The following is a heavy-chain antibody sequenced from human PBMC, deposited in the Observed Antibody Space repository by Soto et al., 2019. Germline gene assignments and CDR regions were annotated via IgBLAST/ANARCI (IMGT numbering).Heavy chain of an antibody. CDR3: VMVDNYVTPTPQDV. J-gene: IGHJ6*02. Sequence: QVQLVQSGDEVKKPGASVKVCCKASGYIFVNYGIAWVRQAPGQGLEWMGWISPYTGNTHSATKVQGRLTMTTDTSTSTAYMHLGSLTSDDTAVYYCVMVDNYVTPTPQDVWGQGTTVTVSS. D-gene: IGHD3-16*01. CDR1: GYIFVNYG. CDR2: ISPYTGNT. V-gene: IGHV1-18*01.